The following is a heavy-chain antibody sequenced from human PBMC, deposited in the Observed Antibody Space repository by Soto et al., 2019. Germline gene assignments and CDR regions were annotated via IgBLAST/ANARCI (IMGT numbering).Heavy chain of an antibody. J-gene: IGHJ4*02. CDR1: GGSVRRGNYY. D-gene: IGHD3-10*01. CDR2: ISNSGRT. CDR3: ARADYATGSYYPDY. V-gene: IGHV4-31*03. Sequence: QVQLQESGPGLVKPSQTLSLTCTVSGGSVRRGNYYWSWIRQFPGKGLEWIGYISNSGRTHYNPSLMSRITILVDTSKNQFFLELRSVTAADTALHYCARADYATGSYYPDYWGQGTLVTVSS.